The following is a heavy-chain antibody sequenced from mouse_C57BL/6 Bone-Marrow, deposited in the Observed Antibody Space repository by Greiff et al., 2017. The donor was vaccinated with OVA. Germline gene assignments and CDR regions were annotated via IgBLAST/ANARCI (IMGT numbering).Heavy chain of an antibody. CDR2: ISNGGGST. D-gene: IGHD1-1*01. V-gene: IGHV5-12*01. CDR3: ARLYGSSYDAMDY. J-gene: IGHJ4*01. Sequence: EVKLVESGGGLVQPGGSLKLSCAASGFTFSDYYMYWVRQTPEKRLEWVAYISNGGGSTYYPDTVKGRFTISRDNAKNTLYLQMSRLKSEDTAMYYCARLYGSSYDAMDYWGQGTSVTVSS. CDR1: GFTFSDYY.